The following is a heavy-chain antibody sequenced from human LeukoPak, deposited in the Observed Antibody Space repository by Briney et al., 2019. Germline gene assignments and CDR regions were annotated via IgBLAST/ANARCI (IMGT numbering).Heavy chain of an antibody. CDR2: IRSKANSYAT. Sequence: GGSLRLSCAASGFTFSGSAMHWVRQASGKGLEWVGRIRSKANSYATAYAASVKGRFTISRDDSKNTAYLQMNSLKTEDTAVYYCTRSVVVPAATYYYYYYMDVWGKGTTVTVSS. CDR3: TRSVVVPAATYYYYYYMDV. J-gene: IGHJ6*03. D-gene: IGHD2-2*01. V-gene: IGHV3-73*01. CDR1: GFTFSGSA.